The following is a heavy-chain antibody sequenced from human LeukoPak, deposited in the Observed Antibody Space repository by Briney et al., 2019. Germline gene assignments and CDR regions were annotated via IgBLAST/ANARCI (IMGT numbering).Heavy chain of an antibody. D-gene: IGHD6-19*01. Sequence: ASVKVSCKASGYTFTGYYMHWLRQAPGQGLEWMGWINPNSGGTNYAQKLQGRVTMTTDTSTSTAYMELRSLRSDDTAVYYCARDSQWLVLGAFDIWGPGTMVTVSS. CDR3: ARDSQWLVLGAFDI. CDR1: GYTFTGYY. J-gene: IGHJ3*02. V-gene: IGHV1-2*02. CDR2: INPNSGGT.